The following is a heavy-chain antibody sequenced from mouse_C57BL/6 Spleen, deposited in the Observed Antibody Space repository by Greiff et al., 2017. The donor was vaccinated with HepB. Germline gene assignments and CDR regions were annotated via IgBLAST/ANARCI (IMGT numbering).Heavy chain of an antibody. J-gene: IGHJ1*03. CDR2: ILPGSGST. CDR1: GYTFTGYW. V-gene: IGHV1-9*01. CDR3: ARLPLITTVVATRYFDV. D-gene: IGHD1-1*01. Sequence: VQLVESGAELMKPGASVKLSCKATGYTFTGYWIEWVKQRPGHGLEWIGEILPGSGSTNYNEKFKGKATFTADTSSNTAYMQLSSLTTEDSAIYYCARLPLITTVVATRYFDVWGTGTTVTVSS.